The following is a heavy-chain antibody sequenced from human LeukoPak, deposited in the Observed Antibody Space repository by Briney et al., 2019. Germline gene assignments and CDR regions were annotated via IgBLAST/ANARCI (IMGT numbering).Heavy chain of an antibody. CDR1: GYSISSGYY. CDR2: IYHSGST. J-gene: IGHJ6*03. D-gene: IGHD6-19*01. CDR3: ARGSSGREYYYYYYMDV. V-gene: IGHV4-38-2*02. Sequence: SETLSLTSTVSGYSISSGYYWGWIRQPPGKGLEWIGSIYHSGSTYYNPSLKSRVTISVDTSKNQFSLKLSSVTAADTAVYYCARGSSGREYYYYYYMDVWGKGTTVTVSS.